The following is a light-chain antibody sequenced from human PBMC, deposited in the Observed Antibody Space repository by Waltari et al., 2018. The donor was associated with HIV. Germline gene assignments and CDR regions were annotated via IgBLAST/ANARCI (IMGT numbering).Light chain of an antibody. CDR1: SSNIGTIYH. Sequence: QSVLTQTPSVSGAPGQRVTISCTGNSSNIGTIYHVHWFQQVPGTAPKLLIDGTSNRPAGVPDRFSGSKSGTSASLTITGLQAEDEADYYCQSFDSSLGGRGVFGGGTKLTVL. J-gene: IGLJ3*02. CDR3: QSFDSSLGGRGV. CDR2: GTS. V-gene: IGLV1-40*01.